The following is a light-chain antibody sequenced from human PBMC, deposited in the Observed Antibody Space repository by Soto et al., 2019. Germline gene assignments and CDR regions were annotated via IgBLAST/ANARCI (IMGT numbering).Light chain of an antibody. CDR2: LGS. CDR1: QSLLHSNGYNY. J-gene: IGKJ4*01. V-gene: IGKV2-28*01. CDR3: MQALQMLT. Sequence: DIVMTQSPLSLPVTPGEPASISCRSSQSLLHSNGYNYLDWYLQKPGQSPQLLIYLGSNRASGVPDRVSGSGSGTDFTLKISRVEAEDVGVYYCMQALQMLTFGGGTKVEIK.